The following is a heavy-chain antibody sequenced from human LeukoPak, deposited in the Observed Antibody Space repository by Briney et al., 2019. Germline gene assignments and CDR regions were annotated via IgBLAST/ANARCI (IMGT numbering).Heavy chain of an antibody. J-gene: IGHJ3*02. CDR2: VSKSGGTM. Sequence: GGSLRLSCEASGFTFSSYEMNWFRQAPGKGLEWVSYVSKSGGTMKNADSVKGRFTVSRDNAKNPLYLQMNSLTAEDTAVYYCATAVIRGRGTMVTVPS. CDR1: GFTFSSYE. V-gene: IGHV3-48*03. CDR3: ATAVI.